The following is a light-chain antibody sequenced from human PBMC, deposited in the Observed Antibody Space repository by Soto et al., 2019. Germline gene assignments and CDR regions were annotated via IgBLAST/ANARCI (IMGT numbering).Light chain of an antibody. V-gene: IGLV2-14*01. CDR2: DVS. Sequence: QSVLTQPASLSGSSGQSVTISCPGTSSDVGGYNYVSWYQQHPGKAPKLMIYDVSNRPSGVSNRFSGSKSGNTASLTISGLQAEDEADYYCSSYTSSSTYVFGTGTKVTVL. CDR3: SSYTSSSTYV. CDR1: SSDVGGYNY. J-gene: IGLJ1*01.